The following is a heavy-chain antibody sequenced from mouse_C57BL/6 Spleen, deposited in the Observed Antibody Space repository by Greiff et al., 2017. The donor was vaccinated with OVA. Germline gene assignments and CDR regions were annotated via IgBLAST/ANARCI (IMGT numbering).Heavy chain of an antibody. CDR1: GFNIKDDY. CDR3: TTRGNYWYFDV. Sequence: EVQRVESGAELVRPGASVKLSCTASGFNIKDDYMHWVKQRPEQGLEWIGWIDPENGDTEYASKFQGKATITADTSSNTAYLQLSSLTSEDTAVYYCTTRGNYWYFDVWGTGTTVTVSS. CDR2: IDPENGDT. V-gene: IGHV14-4*01. D-gene: IGHD2-1*01. J-gene: IGHJ1*03.